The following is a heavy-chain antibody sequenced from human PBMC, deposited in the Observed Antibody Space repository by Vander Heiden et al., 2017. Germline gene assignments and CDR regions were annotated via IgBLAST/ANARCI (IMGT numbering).Heavy chain of an antibody. CDR1: GGSISSYY. D-gene: IGHD6-6*01. J-gene: IGHJ5*02. Sequence: QVQLQESGPGLVKPSETLSLTCTVSGGSISSYYWSWIRQPPGKGLEWIGYIYYSGGTNYNPSLKSRVTISVDTSKNQFSLKLSSVTAADTAVYYCARSRIAALGWFDPWGQGTLVTVSS. CDR2: IYYSGGT. CDR3: ARSRIAALGWFDP. V-gene: IGHV4-59*01.